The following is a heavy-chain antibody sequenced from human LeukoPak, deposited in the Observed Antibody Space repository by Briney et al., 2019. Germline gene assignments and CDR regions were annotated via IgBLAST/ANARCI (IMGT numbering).Heavy chain of an antibody. CDR1: GFTFSSYG. Sequence: GGSLRLSCAASGFTFSSYGMHWVRQAPGKGLEWVAVISYDGSNKYYADSVKGRFTISRDNSKNTLYLQMNSLRAEDTAVYYCAKDAQSYDFWSGYSIPYYYYYGMDVWGQGTTVTVSS. CDR3: AKDAQSYDFWSGYSIPYYYYYGMDV. D-gene: IGHD3-3*01. CDR2: ISYDGSNK. V-gene: IGHV3-30*18. J-gene: IGHJ6*02.